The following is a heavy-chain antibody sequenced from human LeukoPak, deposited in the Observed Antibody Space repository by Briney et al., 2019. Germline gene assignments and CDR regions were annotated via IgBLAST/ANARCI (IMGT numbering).Heavy chain of an antibody. CDR3: AQVGATPA. D-gene: IGHD1-26*01. Sequence: GASVKVSCKASGYTFTSYGISWVRQAPGQGLEWMGWISAYNGNTNYAQKLQGRVTITADESTSTAYMELSSLRSEDTAVCYCAQVGATPAWGQGTLVTVSS. CDR1: GYTFTSYG. J-gene: IGHJ5*02. V-gene: IGHV1-18*01. CDR2: ISAYNGNT.